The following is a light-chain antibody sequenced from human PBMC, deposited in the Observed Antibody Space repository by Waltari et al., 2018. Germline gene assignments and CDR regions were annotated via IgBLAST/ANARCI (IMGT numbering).Light chain of an antibody. CDR2: GGT. CDR3: QSYDISLSGHVV. J-gene: IGLJ2*01. CDR1: RSNIGTGVL. V-gene: IGLV1-40*01. Sequence: QSVLTQPPSVSGAPGQRVPISCTRSRSNIGTGVLVYWYPKLPGTPPQLLTYGGTNRPSGVPDRFSGSKSGTSASLAIIGLRAEDEADYYCQSYDISLSGHVVFGGGTKLTVL.